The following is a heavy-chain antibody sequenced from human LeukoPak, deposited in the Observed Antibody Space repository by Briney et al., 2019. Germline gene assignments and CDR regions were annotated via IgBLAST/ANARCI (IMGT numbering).Heavy chain of an antibody. Sequence: PSETLSLTCAVSGGSISSGGYSWSWIRQPPGKGLEWIGYIYYSGSTYYNPSLKSRVTISVDTSKNQFSLKLSSVTAADTAVYYLARFVVVVANDAFDIWGQGTMVTVSS. CDR3: ARFVVVVANDAFDI. CDR1: GGSISSGGYS. CDR2: IYYSGST. V-gene: IGHV4-30-4*07. J-gene: IGHJ3*02. D-gene: IGHD2-15*01.